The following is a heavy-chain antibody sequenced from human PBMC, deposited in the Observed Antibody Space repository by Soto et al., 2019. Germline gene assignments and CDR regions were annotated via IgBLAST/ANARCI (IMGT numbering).Heavy chain of an antibody. CDR2: IYDSEST. CDR1: GGSISGFY. Sequence: SETLSLTCTVSGGSISGFYWTWIRQPPGKRLEWIGYIYDSESTNYNPSLKSRVTISVDTSKNQFSLKLSSVTAADTAVYYCARGIEGWYQGRYYYGMDVWGQGTTVTVSS. J-gene: IGHJ6*02. CDR3: ARGIEGWYQGRYYYGMDV. D-gene: IGHD6-19*01. V-gene: IGHV4-59*01.